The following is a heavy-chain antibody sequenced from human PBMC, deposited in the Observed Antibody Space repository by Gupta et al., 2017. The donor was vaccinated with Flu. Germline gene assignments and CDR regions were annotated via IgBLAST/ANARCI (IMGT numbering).Heavy chain of an antibody. V-gene: IGHV3-23*01. CDR2: ISGSGGST. D-gene: IGHD1-26*01. Sequence: GKGLEWVSAISGSGGSTYYADSVKGRFTISRDNSKNTLYLQMNSLRAEDTAVYYCAKSLGGSYTALDYWGQGTLVTVSS. CDR3: AKSLGGSYTALDY. J-gene: IGHJ4*02.